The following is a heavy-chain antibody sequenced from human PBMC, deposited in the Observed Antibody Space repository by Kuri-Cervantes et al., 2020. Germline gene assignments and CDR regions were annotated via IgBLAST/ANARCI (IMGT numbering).Heavy chain of an antibody. V-gene: IGHV4-30-2*01. D-gene: IGHD2-2*01. Sequence: LRLSCAVSGGSISSGGYSWSWIRQPPGKGLEWIGYIYHSGSTYYNPSLKSRVTISVDTSKNQFSLKLSSVTAADTAVYYCAREVFVVVPAARVVFDYWGQGTLVTVSS. CDR3: AREVFVVVPAARVVFDY. J-gene: IGHJ4*02. CDR1: GGSISSGGYS. CDR2: IYHSGST.